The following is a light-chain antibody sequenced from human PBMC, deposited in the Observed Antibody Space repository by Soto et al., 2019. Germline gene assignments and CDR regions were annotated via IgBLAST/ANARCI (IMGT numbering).Light chain of an antibody. Sequence: IQLTKSPSSLSASIGDRVTITCRASQGISSFLALYQQKPGIDPKLLIYASSTLQSGIPSRFSGSGSGTDFTLTISCLQPEDVAAIYCQQLNIDSYPITFGQGTRLEIK. J-gene: IGKJ5*01. V-gene: IGKV1-9*01. CDR2: ASS. CDR3: QQLNIDSYPIT. CDR1: QGISSF.